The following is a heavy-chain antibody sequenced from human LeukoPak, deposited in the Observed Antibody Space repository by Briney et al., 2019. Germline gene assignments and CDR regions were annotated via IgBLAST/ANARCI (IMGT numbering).Heavy chain of an antibody. CDR1: GGSISSYY. J-gene: IGHJ6*03. CDR3: ARHRGSSWSPYYYYMDV. CDR2: IYYSGSI. D-gene: IGHD6-13*01. Sequence: SGTLSLTCTVSGGSISSYYWSWIRQPPGKGLEWIGYIYYSGSINYNTYLKSRVTISVDTSKNQFSLKLSSVTAADTAVYYCARHRGSSWSPYYYYMDVWGKGTTVTVPS. V-gene: IGHV4-59*08.